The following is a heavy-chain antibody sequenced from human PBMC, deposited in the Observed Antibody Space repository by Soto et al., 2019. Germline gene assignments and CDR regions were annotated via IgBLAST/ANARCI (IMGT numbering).Heavy chain of an antibody. CDR3: AKESPYYEFWSGPLDSQPDAFDI. V-gene: IGHV3-23*01. CDR1: GFTYNNYA. D-gene: IGHD3-3*01. J-gene: IGHJ3*02. Sequence: PGGSLRLSCAASGFTYNNYAMSWVRQAPGKGLQWVSRISGSGGSSYYADSVKGRFSISRDNSKNMLYLLMNSLRAEDTALYYCAKESPYYEFWSGPLDSQPDAFDIWGQETMVTVSS. CDR2: ISGSGGSS.